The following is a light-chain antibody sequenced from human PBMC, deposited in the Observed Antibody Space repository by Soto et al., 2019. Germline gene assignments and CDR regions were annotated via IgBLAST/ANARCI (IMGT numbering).Light chain of an antibody. CDR1: QSLSTTD. V-gene: IGKV3-20*01. J-gene: IGKJ5*01. CDR3: QQYGSLPYT. CDR2: GTF. Sequence: EIVLTQSPDTVSLSPGQRATLSCRASQSLSTTDLVWYQQKSGQPPRLVIHGTFSTASGIPGRFSGSGSEPDFTLTISRLEPEDSAVYYCQQYGSLPYTFGRGTRLEI.